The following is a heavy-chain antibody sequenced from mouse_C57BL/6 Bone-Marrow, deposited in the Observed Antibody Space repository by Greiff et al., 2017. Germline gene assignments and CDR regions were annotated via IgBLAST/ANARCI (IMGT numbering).Heavy chain of an antibody. V-gene: IGHV1-82*01. CDR1: GYAFSSSW. D-gene: IGHD1-1*01. CDR2: IYPGDGDT. CDR3: ARSPSYYYGSSSFAY. J-gene: IGHJ3*01. Sequence: VQLQQSGPELVKPGASVKISCKASGYAFSSSWMNWVKQRPGKGLEWIGRIYPGDGDTNYNGKFKGKATLTADKSSSTAYMQLSSLTSEDSAVYFCARSPSYYYGSSSFAYWGQGTLGTVAA.